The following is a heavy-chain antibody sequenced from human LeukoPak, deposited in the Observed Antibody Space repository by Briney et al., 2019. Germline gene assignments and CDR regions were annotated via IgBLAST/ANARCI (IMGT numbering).Heavy chain of an antibody. CDR1: GGTFSSYA. V-gene: IGHV1-69*04. D-gene: IGHD3-22*01. Sequence: AASVKVSCKASGGTFSSYAISWVRQAPGQGLEWMGRIIPILGIANYAQKFQGRVTITADKSTSTAYMELSSLRSEDTAVYYCARDGSYDSSGYSTFDYWGQGTLVTVSS. J-gene: IGHJ4*02. CDR2: IIPILGIA. CDR3: ARDGSYDSSGYSTFDY.